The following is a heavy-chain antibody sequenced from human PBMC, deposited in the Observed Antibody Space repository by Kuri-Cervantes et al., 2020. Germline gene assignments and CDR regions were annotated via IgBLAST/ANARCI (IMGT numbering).Heavy chain of an antibody. Sequence: ASVKVSCKASGYTFTSYDINWVRQATGQGLEWMGWMNPNSGNTGYAQKLQGRVTMTTDTSISTAYMELSRLRSDDTAVYYCARVGRAVAGGSDGYYYYGMDVWGQGTTVTVSS. D-gene: IGHD6-19*01. CDR2: MNPNSGNT. J-gene: IGHJ6*02. V-gene: IGHV1-8*01. CDR3: ARVGRAVAGGSDGYYYYGMDV. CDR1: GYTFTSYD.